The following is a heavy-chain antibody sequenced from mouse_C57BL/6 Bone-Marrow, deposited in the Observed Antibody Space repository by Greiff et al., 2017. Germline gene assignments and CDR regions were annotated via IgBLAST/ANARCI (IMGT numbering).Heavy chain of an antibody. CDR3: ARRYGSIYDAMDY. J-gene: IGHJ4*01. V-gene: IGHV1-7*01. D-gene: IGHD1-1*01. CDR1: GYTFTSYW. CDR2: INPSSGYT. Sequence: QVHVKQSGAELAKPGASVQLSCKASGYTFTSYWMHWVKQRPGQGLEWIGYINPSSGYTKYNQKFKDKATLTADKSSSTAYMQLSSLTYEDSAVYYCARRYGSIYDAMDYWGQGTSVTVSS.